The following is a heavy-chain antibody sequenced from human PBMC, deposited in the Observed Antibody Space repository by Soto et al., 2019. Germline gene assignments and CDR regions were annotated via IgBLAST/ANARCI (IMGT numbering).Heavy chain of an antibody. CDR1: GGTFSSYA. D-gene: IGHD2-15*01. CDR3: ARSAFLSLDIVVVKGMDV. J-gene: IGHJ6*02. CDR2: IIPIFGTA. Sequence: ASVKVSCKASGGTFSSYAISWVRQAPGQGLEWMGGIIPIFGTANYAQKFQGRVTITADESTSTAYMELSSLRSEDTAVYYCARSAFLSLDIVVVKGMDVWGQGTTVTVSS. V-gene: IGHV1-69*13.